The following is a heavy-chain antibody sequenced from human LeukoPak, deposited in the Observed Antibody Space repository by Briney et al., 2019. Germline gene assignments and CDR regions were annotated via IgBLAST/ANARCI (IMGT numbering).Heavy chain of an antibody. J-gene: IGHJ3*02. CDR2: INPSGGST. CDR1: GYTFTSYY. D-gene: IGHD5-24*01. V-gene: IGHV1-46*01. CDR3: ARVRGYKYDAFDI. Sequence: GASVKVSCKASGYTFTSYYMHWVRQAPGQGLEWMGIINPSGGSTSYAQKFQGRVTMTRDMSTSTVYMELSSLRSEDTAVDYCARVRGYKYDAFDIWGQGTMVTVSS.